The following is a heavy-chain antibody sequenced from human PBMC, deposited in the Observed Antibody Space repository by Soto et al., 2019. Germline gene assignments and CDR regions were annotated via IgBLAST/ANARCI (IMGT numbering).Heavy chain of an antibody. CDR3: AKGDIVVVVAATNSPWFDP. CDR1: GFTVSSNY. D-gene: IGHD2-15*01. V-gene: IGHV3-53*01. J-gene: IGHJ5*02. Sequence: GGSLRLSCAASGFTVSSNYMSWVRQAPGKGLEWVSVIYSGGSTYYADSVKGRFTISRHNSKNTLYLQMNSLRAEDTAVYYCAKGDIVVVVAATNSPWFDPWGQGTLVTVSS. CDR2: IYSGGST.